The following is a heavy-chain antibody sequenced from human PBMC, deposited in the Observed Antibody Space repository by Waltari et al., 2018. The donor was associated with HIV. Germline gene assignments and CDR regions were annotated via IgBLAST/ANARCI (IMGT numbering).Heavy chain of an antibody. Sequence: EVQLVESGGGLVQPGGSLRLSCAASGFTFSSYWMHWVRQVPGNGLILVSRINSDGSSTSYADSVKGRFTISRDNAKNTLYLQMNSLRAEDTAVYYCATSRTFDYWGQGTLVTVSS. V-gene: IGHV3-74*01. J-gene: IGHJ4*02. CDR1: GFTFSSYW. CDR3: ATSRTFDY. CDR2: INSDGSST.